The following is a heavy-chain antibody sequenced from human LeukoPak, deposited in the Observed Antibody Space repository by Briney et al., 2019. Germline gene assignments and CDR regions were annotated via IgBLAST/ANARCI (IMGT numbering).Heavy chain of an antibody. J-gene: IGHJ5*02. CDR2: ISSSSSTI. CDR1: GFTFRSYS. Sequence: GGSLRLSCAASGFTFRSYSMNWVRQAPGKGLEWVSYISSSSSTIYYADSVKGRFTISRDNAKNTLYLQMNSLRAEDTAVYYCAKDALYDSSGYINWFDPWGQGTLVTVSS. V-gene: IGHV3-48*01. CDR3: AKDALYDSSGYINWFDP. D-gene: IGHD3-22*01.